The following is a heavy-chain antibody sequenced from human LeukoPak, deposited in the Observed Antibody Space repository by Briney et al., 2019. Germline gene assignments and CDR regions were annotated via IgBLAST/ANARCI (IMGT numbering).Heavy chain of an antibody. V-gene: IGHV3-7*01. J-gene: IGHJ5*02. CDR1: GFTFSSYE. CDR3: ARDRYSST. Sequence: GGSLRLSCVASGFTFSSYEMNWVRQAPGKGLEWVANIKQDGSEKYYVDFVKGRFTISRDNAKNSLYLQMNSLRGDDTAVYYCARDRYSSTWGQGTLVTVSS. D-gene: IGHD6-13*01. CDR2: IKQDGSEK.